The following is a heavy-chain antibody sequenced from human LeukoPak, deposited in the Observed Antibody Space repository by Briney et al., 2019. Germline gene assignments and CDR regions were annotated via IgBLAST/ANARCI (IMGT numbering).Heavy chain of an antibody. D-gene: IGHD2-2*01. V-gene: IGHV3-23*01. Sequence: PGGSLRLSCAASGFTFSSYAMSWVRQAPGKGLEWVSAISGSGGSTYYADSVKGRFTISRDNSKNTLYLQMNSLRAEDTAVYYCATARDIVVVPARFDYWDQGTLVTVSS. CDR3: ATARDIVVVPARFDY. CDR1: GFTFSSYA. J-gene: IGHJ4*02. CDR2: ISGSGGST.